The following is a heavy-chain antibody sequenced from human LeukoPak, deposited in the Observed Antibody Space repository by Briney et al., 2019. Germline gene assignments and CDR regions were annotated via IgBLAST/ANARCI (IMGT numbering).Heavy chain of an antibody. CDR3: ARGRDGYNWGYFDY. Sequence: SETLSLTCTVSGGSISSSSYYWGWIRQPPGKGLEWIGSIYYSGSTNYNPSLKSRVTISVDTSKNQFSLKLSSVTAADTAVYYCARGRDGYNWGYFDYWGQGTLVTVSS. D-gene: IGHD5-24*01. CDR2: IYYSGST. CDR1: GGSISSSSYY. V-gene: IGHV4-39*07. J-gene: IGHJ4*02.